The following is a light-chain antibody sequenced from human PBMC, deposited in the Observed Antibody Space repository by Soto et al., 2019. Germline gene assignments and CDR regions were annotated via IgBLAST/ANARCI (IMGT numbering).Light chain of an antibody. CDR1: QSVSSSY. V-gene: IGKV3-20*01. Sequence: EIVLTQSPGTLSSSPGERATLSCRASQSVSSSYLAWYQQKPGQAPRLLIYGASSRATGIPDRFSGSGSGTDFTLTISRLEPEDFAVYYCQQYGSSPPTFGQGPKVDIK. CDR3: QQYGSSPPT. J-gene: IGKJ1*01. CDR2: GAS.